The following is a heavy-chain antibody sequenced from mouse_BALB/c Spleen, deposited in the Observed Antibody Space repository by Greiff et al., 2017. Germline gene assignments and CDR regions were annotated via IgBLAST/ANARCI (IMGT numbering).Heavy chain of an antibody. CDR2: IRSKSNNYAT. CDR1: GFTFNTYA. V-gene: IGHV10-1*02. J-gene: IGHJ2*01. Sequence: VQLKQSGGGLVQPKGSLKLSCAASGFTFNTYAMNWVRQAPGKGLEWVARIRSKSNNYATYYADSVKDRFTISRDDSQSMLYLQMNNLKTEDTAMYYCVRRGAFDYWGQGTTLTVSS. CDR3: VRRGAFDY.